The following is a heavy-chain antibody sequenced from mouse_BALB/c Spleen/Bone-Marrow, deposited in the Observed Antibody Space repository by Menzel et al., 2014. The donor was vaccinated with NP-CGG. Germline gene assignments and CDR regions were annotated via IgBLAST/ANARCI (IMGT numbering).Heavy chain of an antibody. J-gene: IGHJ4*01. D-gene: IGHD2-10*02. V-gene: IGHV4-2*02. CDR1: GFDFSRYW. CDR2: INPGSSTI. Sequence: DVQLQESGGGLVQPGGSLNLSCAASGFDFSRYWMSWARQAPGKGQEWIGEINPGSSTINYTPSLKDKFIISRDNAKNTLYLQMSKVRSEDTALYYCARLAVWGAMDYWGQGTSVTVSS. CDR3: ARLAVWGAMDY.